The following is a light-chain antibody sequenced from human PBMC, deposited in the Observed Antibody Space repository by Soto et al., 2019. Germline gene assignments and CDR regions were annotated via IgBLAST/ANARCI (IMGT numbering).Light chain of an antibody. J-gene: IGLJ3*02. Sequence: QSVLTQPASVSGSPGQSITISCTGTSSDVGGYKFVSWYQQHPGKAPKLMIYEVSNRPSGVSNRFSGSKSGNTASLTIAGLQAEDEADYYCSSYTTSSNRVFGGGTKLTVL. V-gene: IGLV2-14*01. CDR1: SSDVGGYKF. CDR3: SSYTTSSNRV. CDR2: EVS.